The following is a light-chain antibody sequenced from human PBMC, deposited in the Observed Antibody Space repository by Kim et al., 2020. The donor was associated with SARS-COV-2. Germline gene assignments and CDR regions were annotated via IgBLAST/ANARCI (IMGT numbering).Light chain of an antibody. Sequence: SACVGDRVNLTWRARESISSWLAWYQQKPGKAPKVLIYKASTLQTGVPSRFSGSGSGTEFTLTISCLQPDDFASYYCQQYDTYSYTFGQGTKLEI. J-gene: IGKJ2*01. CDR2: KAS. V-gene: IGKV1-5*03. CDR3: QQYDTYSYT. CDR1: ESISSW.